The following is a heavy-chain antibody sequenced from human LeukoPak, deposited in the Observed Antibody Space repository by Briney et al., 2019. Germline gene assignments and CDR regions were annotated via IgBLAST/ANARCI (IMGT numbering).Heavy chain of an antibody. CDR2: ISASDDST. CDR3: KRLVRHFDY. J-gene: IGHJ4*02. V-gene: IGHV3-23*01. Sequence: GGSLRLSCAASGFTFSNYDMNWVRQAPGKGLEWVSTISASDDSTYYADSVKGRFTISRDKSTNTLYLQMNSLRAEDTAVCCSKRLVRHFDYWGQGTLVTVSS. CDR1: GFTFSNYD. D-gene: IGHD6-19*01.